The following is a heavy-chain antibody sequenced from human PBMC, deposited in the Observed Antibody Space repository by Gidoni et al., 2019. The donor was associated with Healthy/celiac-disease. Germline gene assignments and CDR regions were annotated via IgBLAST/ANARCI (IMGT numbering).Heavy chain of an antibody. D-gene: IGHD1-1*01. CDR2: ISAYNGNT. Sequence: QVQLVQSGAEGKKPGASVKVSCRASGYTFTSHGISWVRQAPGQGLEWMGWISAYNGNTNYAQKLQGRVTMTTDTSTSTAYMELRSLRSDDTAVYYCARERRPGTTGTRHFDYWGQGTLVTVSS. J-gene: IGHJ4*02. CDR3: ARERRPGTTGTRHFDY. V-gene: IGHV1-18*01. CDR1: GYTFTSHG.